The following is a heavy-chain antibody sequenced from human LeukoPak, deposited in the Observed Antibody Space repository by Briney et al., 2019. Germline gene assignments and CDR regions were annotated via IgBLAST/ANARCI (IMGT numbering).Heavy chain of an antibody. D-gene: IGHD1-14*01. CDR1: GFTFHDYG. J-gene: IGHJ5*02. V-gene: IGHV3-9*01. CDR3: AKAAAEKVTGASWFDP. CDR2: ISWDSGKI. Sequence: GRSLRLSCAASGFTFHDYGMHWVRQAPGKGLEWVSGISWDSGKIGYADSVKGRFTISRDNAKNSLYLQMNSLRAEDTALYYCAKAAAEKVTGASWFDPWGQGTLDTVSS.